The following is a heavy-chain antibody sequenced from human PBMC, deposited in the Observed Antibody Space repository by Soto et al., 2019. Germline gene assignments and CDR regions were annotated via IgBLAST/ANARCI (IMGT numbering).Heavy chain of an antibody. V-gene: IGHV3-30-3*01. CDR1: GFTFSSYA. CDR3: AREYGGYPNHGMDV. CDR2: ISYDGSNK. D-gene: IGHD5-12*01. J-gene: IGHJ6*02. Sequence: GGSLRLSCAASGFTFSSYAMHWVRQAPGKGLEWVAVISYDGSNKYYADSVKGRFTISRDNSKNTLYLQMNSLRAEDTAVYYCAREYGGYPNHGMDVWGQGTTVTVSS.